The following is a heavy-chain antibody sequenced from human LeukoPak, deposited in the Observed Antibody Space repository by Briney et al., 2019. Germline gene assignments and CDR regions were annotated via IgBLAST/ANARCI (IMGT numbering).Heavy chain of an antibody. Sequence: GGSLRLSCAASGFTFDDYGMSWVRQAPGKGLEWVSGINWNGGSTDYADSVKGRFTITRDNAKNSLYLQMDSLRAEDTALYYCARRESTYQNYYYFYYMDVWGKGTTVTVSS. CDR1: GFTFDDYG. CDR2: INWNGGST. V-gene: IGHV3-20*04. CDR3: ARRESTYQNYYYFYYMDV. J-gene: IGHJ6*03.